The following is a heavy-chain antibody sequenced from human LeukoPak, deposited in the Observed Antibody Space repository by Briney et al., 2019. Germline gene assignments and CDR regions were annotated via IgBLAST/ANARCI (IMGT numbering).Heavy chain of an antibody. J-gene: IGHJ4*02. CDR2: INHSGST. CDR1: GGSISSYY. CDR3: ARLSSRRFPPTYSFDRRNYFDY. Sequence: SETLSLTCTVSGGSISSYYWSWIRQPPGKGLEWIGEINHSGSTSYNPSLKSRVTMSVDTSKNQFSLKLSSVTASDTAVYYCARLSSRRFPPTYSFDRRNYFDYWGQGTLVTVSS. D-gene: IGHD3-22*01. V-gene: IGHV4-34*01.